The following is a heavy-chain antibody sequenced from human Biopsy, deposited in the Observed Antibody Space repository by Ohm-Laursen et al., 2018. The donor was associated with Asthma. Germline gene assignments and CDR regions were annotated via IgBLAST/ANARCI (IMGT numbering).Heavy chain of an antibody. D-gene: IGHD3-10*01. V-gene: IGHV3-11*06. CDR2: ISWSSSYT. Sequence: SLRLSCSASGFSLSDYYMSWIRQVPGKGLEWVSYISWSSSYTNYADSVKGRFTISRDNAKNSLFLQMNSLRAGDTAVYYCAKDVVWFRELGGMDVWGQGTTVTVSS. J-gene: IGHJ6*02. CDR1: GFSLSDYY. CDR3: AKDVVWFRELGGMDV.